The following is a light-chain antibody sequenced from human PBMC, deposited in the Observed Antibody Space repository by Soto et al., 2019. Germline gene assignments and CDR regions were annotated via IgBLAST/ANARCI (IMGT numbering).Light chain of an antibody. J-gene: IGKJ2*01. CDR1: QSLLHSNGYNY. Sequence: DIVMTQSPLSLPVTPGEPASISCRSSQSLLHSNGYNYLDWHLQKPGQSPQLLIYLGSNRASGVPDRFSGSGSCTDFTLKISRLEAEDVGVYYCMQDLQTWYTVGQGTKLEIK. CDR3: MQDLQTWYT. CDR2: LGS. V-gene: IGKV2-28*01.